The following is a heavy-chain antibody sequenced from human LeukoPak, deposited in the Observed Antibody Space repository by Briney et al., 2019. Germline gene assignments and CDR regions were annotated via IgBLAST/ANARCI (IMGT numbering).Heavy chain of an antibody. CDR1: RFTFSNYA. D-gene: IGHD6-25*01. CDR2: ISGSGDST. V-gene: IGHV3-23*01. CDR3: ARRSGVAAAGAFDY. J-gene: IGHJ4*02. Sequence: GGSLRLSCAASRFTFSNYAMRWVRQAPGKGLEWVSGISGSGDSTYYADSVKGRFTISRDNSKNTLYLQMNSLRAEDTAVYFCARRSGVAAAGAFDYWGQGTLVTVSS.